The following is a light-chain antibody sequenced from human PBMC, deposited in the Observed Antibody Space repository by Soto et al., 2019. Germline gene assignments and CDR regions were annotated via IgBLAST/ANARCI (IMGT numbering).Light chain of an antibody. Sequence: QSALTQPASVSGSPGQSITISCTGTSSDVGCYNYVSWYQQHPGKAPKLMIDDVSNRPSGVSNRFSGSKSGNTASLTISGLQAEDEADYYCSSYTSSSTPNSVFGTGTKLTVL. CDR2: DVS. CDR1: SSDVGCYNY. CDR3: SSYTSSSTPNSV. J-gene: IGLJ1*01. V-gene: IGLV2-14*01.